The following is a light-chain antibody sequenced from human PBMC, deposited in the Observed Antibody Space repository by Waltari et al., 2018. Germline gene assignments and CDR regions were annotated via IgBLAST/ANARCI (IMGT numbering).Light chain of an antibody. CDR1: QSVGRT. V-gene: IGKV3-20*01. CDR2: GAS. CDR3: QHYVRLPVT. Sequence: IVLTQSPGTLSLSPGERATLSCRASQSVGRTLAWYQKRPGQAPRLLIYGASTRATAIRDRFSGSGSGTDFSLTISRLEPEDFAVYYCQHYVRLPVTFGQGTTVEIK. J-gene: IGKJ1*01.